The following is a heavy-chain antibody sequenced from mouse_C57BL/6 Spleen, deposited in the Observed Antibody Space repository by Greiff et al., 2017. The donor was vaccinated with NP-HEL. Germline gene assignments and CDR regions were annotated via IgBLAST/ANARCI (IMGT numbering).Heavy chain of an antibody. D-gene: IGHD4-1*01. CDR1: GFTFSSYA. CDR2: ISDGGSYT. CDR3: AGDPLGHGQDAMDY. V-gene: IGHV5-4*01. J-gene: IGHJ4*01. Sequence: EVQVVESGGGLVKPGGSLKLSCAASGFTFSSYAMSWVRQTPEKRLEWVATISDGGSYTYYPDNVKGRFTISRDNAKNNLYLQMSHLKSEDTAMYYCAGDPLGHGQDAMDYWGQGTSVTVSS.